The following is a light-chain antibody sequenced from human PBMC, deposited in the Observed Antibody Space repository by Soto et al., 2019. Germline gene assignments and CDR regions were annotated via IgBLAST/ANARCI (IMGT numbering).Light chain of an antibody. CDR3: QQYYDWPRFT. J-gene: IGKJ2*01. Sequence: EIVMTQSPATLSVSPGDSATLSCRASQNINDNLAWYQQKPGQSPMLLISGAFARAPGVSARFRGSGSGTEFPLTISSLQSEDFAMFFCQQYYDWPRFTFGQGTKLQMK. CDR1: QNINDN. CDR2: GAF. V-gene: IGKV3-15*01.